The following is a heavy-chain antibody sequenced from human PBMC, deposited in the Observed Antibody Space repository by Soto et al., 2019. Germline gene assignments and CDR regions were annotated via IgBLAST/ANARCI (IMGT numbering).Heavy chain of an antibody. CDR1: GFTFSSYG. D-gene: IGHD3-22*01. CDR3: AKDLLTMIGVVQSPMEY. V-gene: IGHV3-30*18. Sequence: QVQLVESGGGVVQPGRSLRLSCAASGFTFSSYGMHWVRQAPGKGLEWGAVISYDGSNKYYADSVKGRFTISRDNSKNTLYLQMNSLRAEDTAVYYCAKDLLTMIGVVQSPMEYWGQGTLVTDAS. J-gene: IGHJ4*02. CDR2: ISYDGSNK.